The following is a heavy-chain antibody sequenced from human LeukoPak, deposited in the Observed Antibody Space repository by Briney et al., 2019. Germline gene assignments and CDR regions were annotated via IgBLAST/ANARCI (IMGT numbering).Heavy chain of an antibody. CDR3: TSWGDTTAEYFQR. CDR2: ISGGSDTR. V-gene: IGHV3-48*01. CDR1: GFTFSSYS. D-gene: IGHD2-21*02. Sequence: PGGSLRLSCAASGFTFSSYSMNWVRQSPGKGLEWLSYISGGSDTRYHADSLKGRFTISRDNAKNSLYLQMNSLRVEDTAVYYCTSWGDTTAEYFQRWGQGTLVTVSS. J-gene: IGHJ1*01.